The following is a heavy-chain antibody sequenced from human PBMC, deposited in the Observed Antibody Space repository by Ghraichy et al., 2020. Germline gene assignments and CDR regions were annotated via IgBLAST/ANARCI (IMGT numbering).Heavy chain of an antibody. CDR2: VSGSGQTT. Sequence: GGSLRLSCAASGFSFSEYYMNWVRQTPGKGLEWIAFVSGSGQTTHHADAVRGRFPISRDNGKNLLYLQMNSLRPEDTARYYCARDQGRKFGVFDAFDIWGQGTMVNVSS. J-gene: IGHJ3*02. V-gene: IGHV3-11*01. CDR3: ARDQGRKFGVFDAFDI. D-gene: IGHD3-10*01. CDR1: GFSFSEYY.